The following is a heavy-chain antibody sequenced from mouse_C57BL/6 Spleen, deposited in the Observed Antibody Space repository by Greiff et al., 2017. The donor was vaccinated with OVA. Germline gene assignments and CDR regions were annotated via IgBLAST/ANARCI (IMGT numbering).Heavy chain of an antibody. CDR1: GYTFTSYW. D-gene: IGHD1-1*01. Sequence: VQLQQPGAELVKPGASVKLSCKASGYTFTSYWMHWVKQRPGQGLEWIGMIHPNSGSTNYNEKFKSKATLTVDKSPSTAYMQLSSLTSEDSAVYYCARTSYYYGSSYWYFDVWGTGTTVTVSS. CDR3: ARTSYYYGSSYWYFDV. V-gene: IGHV1-64*01. CDR2: IHPNSGST. J-gene: IGHJ1*03.